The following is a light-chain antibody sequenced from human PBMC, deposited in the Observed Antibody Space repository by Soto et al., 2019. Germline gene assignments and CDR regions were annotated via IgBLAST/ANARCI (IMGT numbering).Light chain of an antibody. CDR2: NNN. Sequence: QSALTRPPAASCTPGQRVTMYCSGSSSYIGSNSVYWYQQLPGTAPKLLIYNNNHRPAGAPDRFPGSTSGTSDSRAFSGLRSEEEADYFCAAWDGSLSSLFVFGTGTKVTVL. V-gene: IGLV1-47*02. J-gene: IGLJ1*01. CDR3: AAWDGSLSSLFV. CDR1: SSYIGSNS.